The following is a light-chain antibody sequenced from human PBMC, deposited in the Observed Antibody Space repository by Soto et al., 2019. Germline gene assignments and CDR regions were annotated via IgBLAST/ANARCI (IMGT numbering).Light chain of an antibody. Sequence: EIGLTQSPGTLSLSPGETATLSCRASQSVSSSYLAWYQQKPGQAPRLLVYGSYHRATGIADRFSGSGSGTDFTLTISRLEPEDFAVYYCQQYSSSYDTSLYTFGQGTKVEIK. CDR1: QSVSSSY. V-gene: IGKV3-20*01. J-gene: IGKJ2*01. CDR3: QQYSSSYDTSLYT. CDR2: GSY.